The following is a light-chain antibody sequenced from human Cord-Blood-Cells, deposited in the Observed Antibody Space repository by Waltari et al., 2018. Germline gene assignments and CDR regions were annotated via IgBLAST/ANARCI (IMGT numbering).Light chain of an antibody. V-gene: IGLV2-14*01. CDR3: SSYTSSSTWV. J-gene: IGLJ3*02. CDR1: SSHVGGDNY. Sequence: QSALTQHASVSGSPGQSITISCTGTSSHVGGDNYVPCYQQHPSKATKLMIYDVSNLPSGVSNRFSGSKSGNTASLTISGLQAEDEADYYCSSYTSSSTWVFGGGTKLTVL. CDR2: DVS.